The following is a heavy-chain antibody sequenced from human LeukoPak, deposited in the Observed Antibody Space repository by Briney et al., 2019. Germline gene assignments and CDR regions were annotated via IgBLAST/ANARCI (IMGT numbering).Heavy chain of an antibody. CDR3: AKAPWMTDY. D-gene: IGHD5-12*01. CDR1: GFTFSSYG. CDR2: ISYDGSNK. Sequence: PGRSLRLSCAASGFTFSSYGMHWVRQAPGKGLEWVAVISYDGSNKYYADSVKGRFTISRDNSKNTLYLQMNSLRAEDTAVYYCAKAPWMTDYWGQGTMVTVSS. V-gene: IGHV3-30*18. J-gene: IGHJ4*02.